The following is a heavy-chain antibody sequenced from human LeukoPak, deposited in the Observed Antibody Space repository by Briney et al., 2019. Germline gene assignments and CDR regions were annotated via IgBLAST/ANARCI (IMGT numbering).Heavy chain of an antibody. D-gene: IGHD5-12*01. CDR2: IIPIFGTA. CDR3: ARGGHSGYDENYVDY. V-gene: IGHV1-69*13. Sequence: APVKVSCKASGGTFSSYAISWVRQAPGQGLEWMGGIIPIFGTANYAQKFQGRVTITADESTSTAYMELSSLRSEDTAVYYCARGGHSGYDENYVDYWGQGTLVTVSS. J-gene: IGHJ4*02. CDR1: GGTFSSYA.